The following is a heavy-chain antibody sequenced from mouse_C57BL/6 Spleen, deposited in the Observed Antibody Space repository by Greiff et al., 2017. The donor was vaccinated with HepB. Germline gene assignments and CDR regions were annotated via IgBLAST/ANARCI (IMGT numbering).Heavy chain of an antibody. Sequence: QVQLKQPGAELVKPGASVKLSCKASGYTFTSYWMHWVKQRPGRGLEWIGRIDPNSGGTKYNEKFKSKATLTVDKPSSTAYMQLSSLTSEDSAVYYCARSSHLTGFAWFAYWGQGTLVTVSA. CDR3: ARSSHLTGFAWFAY. CDR1: GYTFTSYW. J-gene: IGHJ3*01. CDR2: IDPNSGGT. D-gene: IGHD4-1*01. V-gene: IGHV1-72*01.